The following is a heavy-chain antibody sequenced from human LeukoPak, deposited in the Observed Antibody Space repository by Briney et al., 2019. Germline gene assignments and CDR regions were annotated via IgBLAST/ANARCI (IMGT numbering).Heavy chain of an antibody. CDR2: IYYSGST. J-gene: IGHJ4*02. CDR3: ARDLYYYGSGGPPEY. D-gene: IGHD3-10*01. CDR1: GGSISSSSYY. Sequence: SETLSLTCIVSGGSISSSSYYWGWIRQPPGKGLEWIGSIYYSGSTYYNPSLKSRVTISVDTSKNQFSLKLSSVTAADTAVYYCARDLYYYGSGGPPEYWGQGTLVTVSS. V-gene: IGHV4-39*07.